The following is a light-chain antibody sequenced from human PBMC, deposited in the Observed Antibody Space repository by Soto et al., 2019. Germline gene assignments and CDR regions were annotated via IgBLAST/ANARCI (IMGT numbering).Light chain of an antibody. CDR3: SSYPDTSTLV. CDR2: EVS. CDR1: SSDVGGYNY. Sequence: QSVLTPPASVSGSPGQSITISCTGTSSDVGGYNYVSWYQQHPDKAPKLILYEVSPRPSGVSNRFSGSKSGPTASLTSCGLQTEDRADYYCSSYPDTSTLVFVTRTKVTVL. V-gene: IGLV2-14*01. J-gene: IGLJ1*01.